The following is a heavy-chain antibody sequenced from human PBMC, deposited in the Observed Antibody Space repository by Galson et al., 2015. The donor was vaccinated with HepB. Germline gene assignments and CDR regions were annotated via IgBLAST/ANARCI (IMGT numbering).Heavy chain of an antibody. V-gene: IGHV3-33*01. D-gene: IGHD1-26*01. J-gene: IGHJ4*02. CDR2: IWYDGSNK. Sequence: SLRLSCAASGFTFTTYGMHWVRQAPGKGLEWVAVIWYDGSNKYYADSVKGRFTISGDNSRNTLYLQMNSLRAEDTAVYYCARDRGIGSYVFDYWGQGALVTVSS. CDR3: ARDRGIGSYVFDY. CDR1: GFTFTTYG.